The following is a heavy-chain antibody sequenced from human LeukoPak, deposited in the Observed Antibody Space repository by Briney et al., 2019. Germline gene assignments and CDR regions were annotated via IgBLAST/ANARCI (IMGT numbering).Heavy chain of an antibody. Sequence: SETLSLTCTVSGDSISSGNYWGWIRQPPGKGLEWIGSIFHTGSTYFNLSLKSRVTISVDTSKNQFSLKLSSVTAADTAVYYCARSGCSGGSCYRILDYWGQGTLVTVSS. CDR2: IFHTGST. CDR1: GDSISSGNY. D-gene: IGHD2-15*01. J-gene: IGHJ4*02. CDR3: ARSGCSGGSCYRILDY. V-gene: IGHV4-38-2*02.